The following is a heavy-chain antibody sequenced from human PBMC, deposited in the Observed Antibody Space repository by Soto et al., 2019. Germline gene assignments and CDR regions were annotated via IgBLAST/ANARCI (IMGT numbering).Heavy chain of an antibody. CDR2: VSPKSGNT. J-gene: IGHJ1*01. Sequence: QIQLVQSGAEVKKPGASVKVSCKASGYNFFDYGVSWVRQAPGQGLEWMRWVSPKSGNTDYARKVQSRVTMTTDTPTWTAYMELRGLRSDDTAVYYCARGRTVSSIGPLLVWGQGTLVSVSS. V-gene: IGHV1-18*01. CDR3: ARGRTVSSIGPLLV. CDR1: GYNFFDYG. D-gene: IGHD1-1*01.